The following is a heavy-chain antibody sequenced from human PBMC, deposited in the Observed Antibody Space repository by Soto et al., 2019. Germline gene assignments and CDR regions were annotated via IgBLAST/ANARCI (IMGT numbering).Heavy chain of an antibody. CDR2: ILYDGSNK. CDR3: AKSRDAYNFYFYYGMDV. CDR1: GFTSSNYG. Sequence: GGSLRHSCAASGFTSSNYGMHWVRQTPGKGLEWVALILYDGSNKYYADSVKGRFTISRDNSKNTLYLQVSSLRAEDTAVYYCAKSRDAYNFYFYYGMDVWGQGTTVTVSS. J-gene: IGHJ6*02. D-gene: IGHD2-2*01. V-gene: IGHV3-30*18.